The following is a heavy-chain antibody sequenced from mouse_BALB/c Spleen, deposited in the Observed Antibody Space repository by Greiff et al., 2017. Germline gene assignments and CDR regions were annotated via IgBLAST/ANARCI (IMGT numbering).Heavy chain of an antibody. CDR3: ARRPAYADY. V-gene: IGHV5-6*01. D-gene: IGHD1-1*01. J-gene: IGHJ2*01. Sequence: EVQGVESGGDLVKPGGSLKLSCAASGFTFSSYGMSWVRQTPDKRLEWVATISSGGSYTYYPDSVKGRFTISRDNAKNTLYLQMSSLKSEDTAMYYCARRPAYADYWGQGTTLTVSS. CDR2: ISSGGSYT. CDR1: GFTFSSYG.